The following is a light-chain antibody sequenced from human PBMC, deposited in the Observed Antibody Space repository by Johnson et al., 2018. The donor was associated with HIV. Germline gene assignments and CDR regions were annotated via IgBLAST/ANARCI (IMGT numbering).Light chain of an antibody. CDR2: DNN. CDR1: SSNIGNNY. V-gene: IGLV1-51*01. J-gene: IGLJ1*01. CDR3: GTWDSSLSIFV. Sequence: QSVLTQPPSVSAAPGHKVTISCSGSSSNIGNNYVSWYQQLPGTAPKLLIYDNNKRPSGIPDRFSGSKAGSSATLGIAGLQTGDEADYYCGTWDSSLSIFVFGTGTKVTVL.